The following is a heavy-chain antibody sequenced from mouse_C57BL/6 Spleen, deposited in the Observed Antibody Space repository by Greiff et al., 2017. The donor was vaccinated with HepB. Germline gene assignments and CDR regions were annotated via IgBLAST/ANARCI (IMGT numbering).Heavy chain of an antibody. V-gene: IGHV1-39*01. Sequence: VQLKQSGPELVKPGASVKISCKASGYSFTDYNMNWVKQSNGKSLEWIGVINPNYGTTSYNQKFKGKATLTVDQSSRTAYMQLNSLTSEDSAVYYCARSSGSSRYYFDYWGQGTTLTVSS. J-gene: IGHJ2*01. D-gene: IGHD1-1*01. CDR1: GYSFTDYN. CDR2: INPNYGTT. CDR3: ARSSGSSRYYFDY.